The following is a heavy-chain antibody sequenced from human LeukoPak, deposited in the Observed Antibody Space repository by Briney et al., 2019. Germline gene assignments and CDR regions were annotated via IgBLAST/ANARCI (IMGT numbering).Heavy chain of an antibody. CDR1: GYTFAIYG. CDR3: ARGAWALPYFDY. Sequence: ASVKVSCKASGYTFAIYGISWVRQAPGQGLEWMGWISAYNGNTNYAQKLQGRVTMTTDTSTSTAYMELRSLRSDDTAVYYCARGAWALPYFDYWGQGTLVTVSS. V-gene: IGHV1-18*01. CDR2: ISAYNGNT. D-gene: IGHD7-27*01. J-gene: IGHJ4*02.